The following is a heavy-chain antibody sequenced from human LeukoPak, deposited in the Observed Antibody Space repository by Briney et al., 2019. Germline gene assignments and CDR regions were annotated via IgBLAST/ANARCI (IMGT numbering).Heavy chain of an antibody. D-gene: IGHD3-22*01. CDR1: VFTFSDYY. CDR2: ISISSSYT. CDR3: ARDRAPSGFYLGDFYY. V-gene: IGHV3-11*05. Sequence: GGSLRLSCAASVFTFSDYYMSWIRQAPGKGLERVSYISISSSYTKYADSVKGRCTISRDNAKKSLYLQMNSLRADDSAVYYCARDRAPSGFYLGDFYYWGQGALVTVSS. J-gene: IGHJ4*02.